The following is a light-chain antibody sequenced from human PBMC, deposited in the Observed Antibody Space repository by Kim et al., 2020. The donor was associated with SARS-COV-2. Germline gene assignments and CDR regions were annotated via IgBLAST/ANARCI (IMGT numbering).Light chain of an antibody. Sequence: GTTGQRVTISCSGSSSNIGSNTINWYQQLPGTAPKLLISSNNQRPSGVPDRFSGSKSGTSASLAISGLQSEDEADYYCEAWDDSLVFGGGTQLTVL. CDR2: SNN. CDR3: EAWDDSLV. J-gene: IGLJ2*01. CDR1: SSNIGSNT. V-gene: IGLV1-44*01.